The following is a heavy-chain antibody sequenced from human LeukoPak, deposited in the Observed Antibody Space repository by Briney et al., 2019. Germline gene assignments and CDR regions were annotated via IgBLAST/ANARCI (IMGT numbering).Heavy chain of an antibody. CDR2: ISYDGTKE. CDR1: GFTFSSYG. V-gene: IGHV3-30*18. CDR3: AKELKVGATIFDS. Sequence: PGRSLRLSCAASGFTFSSYGMHWVRQAPGKGPEWVAVISYDGTKETYADSVRGRFTISRDNSKSTLFLQMNSLRPEDTAVYYCAKELKVGATIFDSWGQGTLVTVSS. J-gene: IGHJ4*02. D-gene: IGHD1-26*01.